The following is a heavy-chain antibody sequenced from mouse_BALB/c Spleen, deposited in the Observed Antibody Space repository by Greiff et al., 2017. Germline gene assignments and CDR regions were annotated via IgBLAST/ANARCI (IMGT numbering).Heavy chain of an antibody. CDR1: GYSITSDYA. CDR2: ISYSGST. D-gene: IGHD1-1*01. V-gene: IGHV3-2*02. J-gene: IGHJ3*01. Sequence: VQLQQSGPGLVKPSQSLSLTCTVTGYSITSDYAWNWIRQFPGNKLEWMGYISYSGSTSYNPSLKSRISITRDTSKNQFFLQLNSVTTEDTATYYCASKRNGKPFAYWGQGTLVTVSA. CDR3: ASKRNGKPFAY.